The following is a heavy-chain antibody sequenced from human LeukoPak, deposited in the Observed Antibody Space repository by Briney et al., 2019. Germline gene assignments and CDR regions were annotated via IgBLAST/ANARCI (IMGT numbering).Heavy chain of an antibody. CDR1: GFTFSDYY. Sequence: PGGSLRLSCAACGFTFSDYYMSWIRQAPGKGLEWISYISSSGSTIYYADSVKGRFTISRDNAKNSLSLQMNSLRAEDTAVYYCAREGILTGYDHFDYWGQGTLVTVSS. CDR3: AREGILTGYDHFDY. J-gene: IGHJ4*02. V-gene: IGHV3-11*01. D-gene: IGHD3-9*01. CDR2: ISSSGSTI.